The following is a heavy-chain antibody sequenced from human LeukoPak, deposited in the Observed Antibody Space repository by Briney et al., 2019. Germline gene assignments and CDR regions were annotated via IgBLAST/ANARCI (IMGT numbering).Heavy chain of an antibody. CDR3: AKDGYSGSYLGEFDY. J-gene: IGHJ4*02. CDR2: IRNDGSNT. Sequence: GGSLRLSCAASGIPFTTSDMHWVRQAPGKGLEWVAFIRNDGSNTYYADSVKGRFTISRDTAKNTLYLQMNSLRAEDTAVYYCAKDGYSGSYLGEFDYWGQGTLVTVSS. V-gene: IGHV3-30*02. CDR1: GIPFTTSD. D-gene: IGHD1-26*01.